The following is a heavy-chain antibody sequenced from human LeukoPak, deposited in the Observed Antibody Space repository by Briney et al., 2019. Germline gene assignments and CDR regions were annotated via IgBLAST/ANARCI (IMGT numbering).Heavy chain of an antibody. Sequence: SETLSLTCTVAGGSISSYYWSWIRQPPGKGLEWIGFIYYSGTTKCNPSLKSRVTISVDTSKNQFSLKMSSVTAADTAVYYCARVLSWSFRFEPWGQGTLVTVSS. CDR1: GGSISSYY. J-gene: IGHJ5*02. V-gene: IGHV4-59*01. CDR2: IYYSGTT. D-gene: IGHD2-8*01. CDR3: ARVLSWSFRFEP.